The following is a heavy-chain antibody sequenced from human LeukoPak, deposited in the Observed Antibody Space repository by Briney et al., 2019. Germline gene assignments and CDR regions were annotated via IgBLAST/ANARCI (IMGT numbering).Heavy chain of an antibody. J-gene: IGHJ4*02. Sequence: PSETLSLTCTVPGGSISSGGYYWSWIRQHPGKGLEWIGYIYYSGSTYYNPSLKSRVTISVDTSKNQFSLKLSSVTAADTAVYYCAEYYDSSGSFDYWGQGTLVTVSS. CDR2: IYYSGST. D-gene: IGHD3-22*01. CDR3: AEYYDSSGSFDY. CDR1: GGSISSGGYY. V-gene: IGHV4-31*03.